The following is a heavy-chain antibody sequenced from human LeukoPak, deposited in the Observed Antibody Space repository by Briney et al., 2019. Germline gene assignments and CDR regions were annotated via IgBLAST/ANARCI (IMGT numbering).Heavy chain of an antibody. CDR2: INHSGST. D-gene: IGHD3-22*01. Sequence: PSETLSLTCTVSGGSISSSSYYWSWIRQPPGKGLEWIGEINHSGSTNYNPSLKSRVTISVDTSKNQFSLKLSSVTAADTAVYYCAREKYYYDSSGYSDFDYWGQGTLVTVSS. J-gene: IGHJ4*02. V-gene: IGHV4-39*07. CDR1: GGSISSSSYY. CDR3: AREKYYYDSSGYSDFDY.